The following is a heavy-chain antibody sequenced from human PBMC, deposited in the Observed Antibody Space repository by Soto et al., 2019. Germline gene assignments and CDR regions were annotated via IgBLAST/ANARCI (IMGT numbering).Heavy chain of an antibody. D-gene: IGHD6-19*01. V-gene: IGHV1-3*01. CDR2: INAGNGNT. CDR1: GYTFTSYD. Sequence: QVQLVQSGAEVKKPGASVKVSCKASGYTFTSYDMQWVRQAPGQRLEWMGWINAGNGNTKYSQKFQGRVTITSDTSASIDYMELSSLRSEDTAVYYCARDLGGWTDYWGQGTLVTVSS. J-gene: IGHJ4*02. CDR3: ARDLGGWTDY.